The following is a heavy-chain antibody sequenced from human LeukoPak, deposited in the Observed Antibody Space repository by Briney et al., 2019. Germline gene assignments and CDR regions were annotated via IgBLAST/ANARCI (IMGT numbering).Heavy chain of an antibody. Sequence: GGSLRLSCAASGFTFSSYDMHWVRQPTGKGLEWVSAIDTAGDPFYPGSVKGRFTISRDNAKNSLYLQMNILRAEDTAVYFCARESTTGGFDFWGQETLVTVSS. J-gene: IGHJ4*02. CDR1: GFTFSSYD. V-gene: IGHV3-13*05. CDR2: IDTAGDP. CDR3: ARESTTGGFDF. D-gene: IGHD1-1*01.